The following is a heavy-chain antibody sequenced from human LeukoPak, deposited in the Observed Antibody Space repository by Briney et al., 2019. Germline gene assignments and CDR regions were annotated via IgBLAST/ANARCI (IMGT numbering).Heavy chain of an antibody. Sequence: ASVKVSCKASGYTFTSYYMHWVRQAPGQGLEWMGIINPSGGSTGYAQKFQGRVTMTRDTSISTAYMELSRLRSDDTAVYYCAREGYAVPAARRVADWGQGTLVTVSS. J-gene: IGHJ4*02. V-gene: IGHV1-46*01. CDR3: AREGYAVPAARRVAD. D-gene: IGHD2-2*01. CDR1: GYTFTSYY. CDR2: INPSGGST.